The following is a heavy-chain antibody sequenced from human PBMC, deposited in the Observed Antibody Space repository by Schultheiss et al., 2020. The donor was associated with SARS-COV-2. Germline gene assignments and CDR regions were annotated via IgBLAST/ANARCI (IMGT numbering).Heavy chain of an antibody. D-gene: IGHD6-13*01. Sequence: GGSLRLSCAASGFTFSTFAMHWVRQAPGKGLDWVAAIWYDGSNKYNADSVKGRFTISRDNSKNTLYLQMNSLRAEDTAVYYCARDVNTDPYSSSWSGGMDVWGQGTPVTV. CDR1: GFTFSTFA. V-gene: IGHV3-33*08. J-gene: IGHJ6*02. CDR2: IWYDGSNK. CDR3: ARDVNTDPYSSSWSGGMDV.